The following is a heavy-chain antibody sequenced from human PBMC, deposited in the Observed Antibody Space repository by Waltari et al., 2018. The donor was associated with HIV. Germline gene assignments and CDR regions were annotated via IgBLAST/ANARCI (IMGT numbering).Heavy chain of an antibody. CDR2: IYYSGDT. CDR1: GGSIGLSSYY. CDR3: ARAIAVASTGVFDY. Sequence: QLQLQESGPGLVKPSEILSLTCSVAGGSIGLSSYYWGWIRQPPGMGLEWVGSIYYSGDTFYSPSLRSRVTVSVDTSKKQFSLTLKSVTAADTAVYYCARAIAVASTGVFDYWGQGTLVTVSS. J-gene: IGHJ4*02. D-gene: IGHD6-19*01. V-gene: IGHV4-39*01.